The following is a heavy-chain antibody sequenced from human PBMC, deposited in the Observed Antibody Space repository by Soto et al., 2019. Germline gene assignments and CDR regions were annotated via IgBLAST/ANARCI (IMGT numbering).Heavy chain of an antibody. D-gene: IGHD2-15*01. J-gene: IGHJ4*02. V-gene: IGHV1-3*01. Sequence: GASLKVSCKASGYTFTSYAMHWVRQAPGQRLEWMGWINAGNSDTTYSQKFQGRVTITSDTSASTAYMELSSLRSEDTAVYYCARDVGGWPDHWGQGTLVTVPS. CDR1: GYTFTSYA. CDR3: ARDVGGWPDH. CDR2: INAGNSDT.